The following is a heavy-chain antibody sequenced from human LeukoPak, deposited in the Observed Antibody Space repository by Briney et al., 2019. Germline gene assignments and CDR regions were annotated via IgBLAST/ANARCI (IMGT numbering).Heavy chain of an antibody. CDR1: GFTFDDYA. CDR2: ISWNSGSI. D-gene: IGHD2-2*01. V-gene: IGHV3-9*01. CDR3: AKASSTPVSYYFDY. Sequence: PGGSLRLSCAASGFTFDDYAMHWVRQAPGKGLEWVSSISWNSGSIGYADSVKGRFTISRDNAKNSLYLQMNSLRAEDTALYYCAKASSTPVSYYFDYWGQGTLVTVSS. J-gene: IGHJ4*02.